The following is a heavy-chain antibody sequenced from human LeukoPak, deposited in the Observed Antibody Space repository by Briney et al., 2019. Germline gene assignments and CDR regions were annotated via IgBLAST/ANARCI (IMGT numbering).Heavy chain of an antibody. J-gene: IGHJ6*03. CDR3: ARGITMVRGTGNYYYYYYMDV. Sequence: GGSLRLSCAASGFTVSSNYMSWVRQAPGKGLEWVSVIYSGGSTYYADSVKGRFTISRDNAKNSLYLQMNSLRAEDTAVYYCARGITMVRGTGNYYYYYYMDVWGKGTTVTVSS. V-gene: IGHV3-66*01. CDR2: IYSGGST. D-gene: IGHD3-10*01. CDR1: GFTVSSNY.